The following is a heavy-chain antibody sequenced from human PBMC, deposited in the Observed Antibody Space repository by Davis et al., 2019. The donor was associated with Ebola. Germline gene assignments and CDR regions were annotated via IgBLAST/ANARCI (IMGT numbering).Heavy chain of an antibody. J-gene: IGHJ4*02. Sequence: MPSETLSLTCTVSGGSISSYYWSWIRQPPGKGLEWIGYIYYSGSTYYNPSLESRVTISVDTSKNQFSLKLSSVTAADTAVYYCASAQQLVLVYWGQGTLVTVSS. CDR3: ASAQQLVLVY. CDR1: GGSISSYY. V-gene: IGHV4-59*06. CDR2: IYYSGST. D-gene: IGHD6-13*01.